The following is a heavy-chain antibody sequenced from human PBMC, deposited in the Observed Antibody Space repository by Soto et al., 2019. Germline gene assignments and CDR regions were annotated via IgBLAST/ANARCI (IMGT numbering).Heavy chain of an antibody. CDR2: ISGSGGST. CDR3: AKDLATYYDFWSGYYAYGMDV. CDR1: GFTFSSYA. J-gene: IGHJ6*02. Sequence: PGGSLRLSCAASGFTFSSYAMSWVRQAPGKGLEWVSAISGSGGSTYYADSVKGRFTISRDNSKNTLYLQMNSLRAEDTAVYYCAKDLATYYDFWSGYYAYGMDVWGQGTTVTVSS. V-gene: IGHV3-23*01. D-gene: IGHD3-3*01.